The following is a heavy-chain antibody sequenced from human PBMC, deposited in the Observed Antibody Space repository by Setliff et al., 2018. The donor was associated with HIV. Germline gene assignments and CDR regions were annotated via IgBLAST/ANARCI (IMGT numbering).Heavy chain of an antibody. D-gene: IGHD6-19*01. V-gene: IGHV4-4*08. Sequence: PSETLSLTCTVSGGSISSYFWSWIRQPPGKGLEWIGYIYTNGSTNYNPSLKSRVAISVDTSKNQFSLKLNSVTAADAAMYYCASGREAVAGALHFDYWGQGPLVTVSS. CDR3: ASGREAVAGALHFDY. CDR1: GGSISSYF. J-gene: IGHJ4*02. CDR2: IYTNGST.